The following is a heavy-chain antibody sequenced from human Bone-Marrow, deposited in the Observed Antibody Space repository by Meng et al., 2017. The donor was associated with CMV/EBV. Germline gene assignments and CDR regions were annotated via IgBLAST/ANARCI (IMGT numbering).Heavy chain of an antibody. D-gene: IGHD2-2*01. CDR1: GYTFTGYY. CDR2: INPNSGGT. Sequence: ASVKVSCKASGYTFTGYYMHWVRQAPGQGLEWMGWINPNSGGTNYAQKFQGRVTMTRDTSISTAYMERSRLRSDDTAGYYCARAAVPAATFDYWGQGTLVTVSS. J-gene: IGHJ4*02. CDR3: ARAAVPAATFDY. V-gene: IGHV1-2*02.